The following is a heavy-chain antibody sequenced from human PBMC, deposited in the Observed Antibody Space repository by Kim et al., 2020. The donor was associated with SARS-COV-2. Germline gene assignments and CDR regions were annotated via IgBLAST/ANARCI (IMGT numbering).Heavy chain of an antibody. V-gene: IGHV4-39*01. CDR3: ARQRRPMIVVVAFDY. Sequence: PSLKSRVTISVDTSKNQFSLKLSSVTAADTAVYYCARQRRPMIVVVAFDYWGQGTLVTVSS. D-gene: IGHD3-22*01. J-gene: IGHJ4*02.